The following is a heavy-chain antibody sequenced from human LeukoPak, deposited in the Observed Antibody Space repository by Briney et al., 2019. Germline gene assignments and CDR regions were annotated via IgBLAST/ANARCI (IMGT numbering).Heavy chain of an antibody. CDR2: IKQDGSEK. J-gene: IGHJ6*01. Sequence: GGSLRLSCAASGFIFSSYWMTWVRQAPGKGLEWVANIKQDGSEKYYVDSVKGRFTISRDNAKNSLYLQMNGLRAEDTAVYYCARAERGYCTNGVCYGPYYYYYG. CDR3: ARAERGYCTNGVCYGPYYYYYG. V-gene: IGHV3-7*01. CDR1: GFIFSSYW. D-gene: IGHD2-8*01.